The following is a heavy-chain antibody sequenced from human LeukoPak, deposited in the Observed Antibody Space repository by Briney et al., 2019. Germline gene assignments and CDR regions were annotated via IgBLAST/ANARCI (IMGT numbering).Heavy chain of an antibody. CDR3: ARVGAVAGPPDH. D-gene: IGHD6-19*01. V-gene: IGHV4-39*07. J-gene: IGHJ4*02. Sequence: SETLSLTCTVSGGSISSSSYYWGWIRQPPGKGLEWIGSIYYSGSTYYNPSLKSRVTISVDTSKNQFSLKLSSVTAADTAVYYCARVGAVAGPPDHWGQGTLVTVSS. CDR2: IYYSGST. CDR1: GGSISSSSYY.